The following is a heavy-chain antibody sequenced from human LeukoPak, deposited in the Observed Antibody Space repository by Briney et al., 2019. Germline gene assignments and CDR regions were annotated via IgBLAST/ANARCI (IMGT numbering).Heavy chain of an antibody. V-gene: IGHV4-39*07. J-gene: IGHJ4*02. CDR2: NYYSGTT. CDR1: GGSISSSSYY. D-gene: IGHD1-26*01. CDR3: TTLNYSGSSSFDY. Sequence: SETLSLTCTVYGGSISSSSYYWGWIRQPPGQGLEWIESNYYSGTTYYNPSLKSRVTIAVDSTKHQFSLMLSSVTAVDTAVYYGTTLNYSGSSSFDYWYQGTLVTVSA.